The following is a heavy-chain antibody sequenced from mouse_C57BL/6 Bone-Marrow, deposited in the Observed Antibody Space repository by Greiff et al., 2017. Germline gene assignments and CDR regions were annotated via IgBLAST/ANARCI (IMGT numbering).Heavy chain of an antibody. Sequence: VQLQQSGPVLVKPGPSVKISCKASGFPFTDYYMHWVTQSHGKSLEWIGLVYPYNGGTSYNQKFKGKASLTVDTSSSTAYMELNSLTSEDSAVDYCARRHYGNHGGFAYWGQGTLVTVSA. D-gene: IGHD2-1*01. CDR3: ARRHYGNHGGFAY. J-gene: IGHJ3*01. CDR2: VYPYNGGT. CDR1: GFPFTDYY. V-gene: IGHV1-36*01.